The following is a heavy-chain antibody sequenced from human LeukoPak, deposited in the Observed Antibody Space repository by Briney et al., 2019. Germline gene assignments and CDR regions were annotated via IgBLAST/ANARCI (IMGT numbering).Heavy chain of an antibody. CDR1: GFTFSSYA. CDR3: AKETGYCSGGSCYPDY. CDR2: ISGSGGST. Sequence: GGSLRLSCAASGFTFSSYAMSWVRQAPGKGLEWVSAISGSGGSTYYADSVKGRFTISRDNSKNTLYLQMNSLRAEDTAVYYCAKETGYCSGGSCYPDYWGQGTLVTVSS. D-gene: IGHD2-15*01. V-gene: IGHV3-23*01. J-gene: IGHJ4*02.